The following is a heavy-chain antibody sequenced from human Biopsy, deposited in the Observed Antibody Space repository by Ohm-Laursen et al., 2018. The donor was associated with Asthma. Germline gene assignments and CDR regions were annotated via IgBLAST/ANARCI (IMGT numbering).Heavy chain of an antibody. J-gene: IGHJ4*02. D-gene: IGHD4-17*01. Sequence: RSLRLSCAASGFTFSSYGMHWVRQAPGKGLEWVAVIWYDGSNKYYADSVKGRFTISRDNSKNTLYLQMNSLRAEDTAVYYCARKARHGDYDLDYWGQGTLVTVSS. CDR3: ARKARHGDYDLDY. CDR1: GFTFSSYG. V-gene: IGHV3-33*01. CDR2: IWYDGSNK.